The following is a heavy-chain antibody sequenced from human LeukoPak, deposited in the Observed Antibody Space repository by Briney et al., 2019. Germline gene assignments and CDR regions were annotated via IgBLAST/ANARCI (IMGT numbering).Heavy chain of an antibody. V-gene: IGHV3-30*02. CDR3: AKDHSSSWYNYYYNYMDV. CDR2: IRYDGSNK. CDR1: GFTFSGYG. J-gene: IGHJ6*03. Sequence: GGSLRLSCAASGFTFSGYGMHWVRQAPGKWLEWVAFIRYDGSNKYYADSVKGRFTISRDNSKNTLYLQMNSLRAEDTAVYYCAKDHSSSWYNYYYNYMDVWGRGTTVTVSS. D-gene: IGHD6-13*01.